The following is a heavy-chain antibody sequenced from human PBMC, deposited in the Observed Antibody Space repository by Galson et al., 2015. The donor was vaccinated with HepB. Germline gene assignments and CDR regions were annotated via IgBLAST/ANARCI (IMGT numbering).Heavy chain of an antibody. J-gene: IGHJ6*02. V-gene: IGHV1-46*01. Sequence: SVKVSCKASGYTFTSYHMHWVRQAPGQGLEWMGLINLSGGYTRSAQEFQGRITMMRDTSTSTVYMELSSLRSEDTAVYYCARGGITIFGVVHYGVDVWGQGTTVTVSS. CDR3: ARGGITIFGVVHYGVDV. CDR2: INLSGGYT. D-gene: IGHD3-3*01. CDR1: GYTFTSYH.